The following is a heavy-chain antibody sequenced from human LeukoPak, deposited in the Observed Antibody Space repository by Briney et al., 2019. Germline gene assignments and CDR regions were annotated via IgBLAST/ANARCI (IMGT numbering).Heavy chain of an antibody. Sequence: HPSETLSLXSAVSGYSISSGYYWGWIRQPPGKGLEWIGNIYHSGSTYKNPSLKSRVTISLDTSKNQFSLNLSSVTAADTAMYYCARLSGAPIRHPIYHFDYWGQGTLVTVSS. D-gene: IGHD2-2*02. CDR1: GYSISSGYY. CDR2: IYHSGST. CDR3: ARLSGAPIRHPIYHFDY. J-gene: IGHJ4*02. V-gene: IGHV4-38-2*01.